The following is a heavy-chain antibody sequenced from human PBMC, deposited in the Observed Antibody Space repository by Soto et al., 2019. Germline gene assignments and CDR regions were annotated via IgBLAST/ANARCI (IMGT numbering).Heavy chain of an antibody. D-gene: IGHD6-19*01. CDR2: ISSSSSYI. J-gene: IGHJ3*02. V-gene: IGHV3-21*01. CDR3: AREGEQWLVHDAFDI. Sequence: EVQLVESGGGLVKPGGSLRLSCAASGFTFSSYSMNWVRQAPGKGLEWVSSISSSSSYIYYADSVKGRFTISRDNAKNSLYLQMISLRAEDTAVYYCAREGEQWLVHDAFDIWGQGTMVTVSS. CDR1: GFTFSSYS.